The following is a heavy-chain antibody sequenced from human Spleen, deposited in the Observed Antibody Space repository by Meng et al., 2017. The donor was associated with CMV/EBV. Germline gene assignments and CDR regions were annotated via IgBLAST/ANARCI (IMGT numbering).Heavy chain of an antibody. CDR2: ISSSSSYI. CDR3: ARFAERITGKYYYYGMDV. D-gene: IGHD1-20*01. CDR1: GFTFSSYS. Sequence: GGSPRLSCAASGFTFSSYSMNWVRQAPGKGLEWVSSISSSSSYIYYADSVKGRFTISRDNAKNSLYLQMNSLRAEDTAVYYCARFAERITGKYYYYGMDVWGQGTTVTVSS. V-gene: IGHV3-21*01. J-gene: IGHJ6*02.